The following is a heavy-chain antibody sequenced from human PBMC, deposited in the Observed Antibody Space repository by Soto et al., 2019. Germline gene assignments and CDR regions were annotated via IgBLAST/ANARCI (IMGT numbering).Heavy chain of an antibody. CDR3: TRAVRLYGSGSYFEYYYYGMDV. D-gene: IGHD3-10*01. CDR2: IRSKAYGGTT. CDR1: GFTFGDYA. V-gene: IGHV3-49*03. Sequence: PGGSLRLSCTASGFTFGDYAMSWFRQAPGKGLEWVGFIRSKAYGGTTEYAASVKGRFTISRDDSKSIAYLQMNSLKTEDTAVYYCTRAVRLYGSGSYFEYYYYGMDVWGQGTTVTVSS. J-gene: IGHJ6*02.